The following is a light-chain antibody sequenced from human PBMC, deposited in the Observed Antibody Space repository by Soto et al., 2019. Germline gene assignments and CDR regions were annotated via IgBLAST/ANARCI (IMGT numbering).Light chain of an antibody. CDR1: QSISSW. CDR3: QQYNSYPMYT. Sequence: DIQMTQSPSTLSASVGDRVTITCRASQSISSWLAWYQQKPGNAPKLLIYKASSLESGVPSRFSGSGSGTEFTLTISSLQPYDFATYYCQQYNSYPMYTFGQGTKLEIK. V-gene: IGKV1-5*03. J-gene: IGKJ2*01. CDR2: KAS.